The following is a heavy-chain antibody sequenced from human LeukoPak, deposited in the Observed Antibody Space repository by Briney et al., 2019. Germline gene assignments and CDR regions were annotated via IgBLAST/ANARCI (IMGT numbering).Heavy chain of an antibody. D-gene: IGHD6-19*01. CDR2: IFYTGRT. Sequence: KPSEALSLTCTVSGDSITSSSYYWGWIRQSPGKGLAWIGSIFYTGRTYSNPSLSSRVSISVDTSTNQFSLKLTSVTAADTAVYYCAADGWLVKFDPWGQGTLVTVSS. CDR3: AADGWLVKFDP. CDR1: GDSITSSSYY. V-gene: IGHV4-39*07. J-gene: IGHJ5*02.